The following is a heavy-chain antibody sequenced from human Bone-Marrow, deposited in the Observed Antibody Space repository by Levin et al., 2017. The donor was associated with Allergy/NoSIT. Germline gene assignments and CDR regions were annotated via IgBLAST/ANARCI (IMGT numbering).Heavy chain of an antibody. CDR1: GFTFDDYA. Sequence: SCAASGFTFDDYAMHWVRQAPGKGLEWVSGISWNSGSIGYADSVKGRFTISRDNAKNSLYLQMNSLRAEDTALYYCAKNTVAANYYYGMDVWGQGTTVTVSS. CDR2: ISWNSGSI. CDR3: AKNTVAANYYYGMDV. D-gene: IGHD6-19*01. J-gene: IGHJ6*02. V-gene: IGHV3-9*01.